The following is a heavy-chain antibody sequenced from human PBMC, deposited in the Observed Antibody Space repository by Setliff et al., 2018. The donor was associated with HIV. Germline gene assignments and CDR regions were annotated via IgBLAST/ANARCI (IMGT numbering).Heavy chain of an antibody. D-gene: IGHD3-10*01. Sequence: PSETLSLTCPVSGGSISSDGFYWSWIRQHPGEGLEWIGYISYSGTTYYKPSLKSPVTMSVDTSKNQFSLRLSSVTAADTAVYYCARASAERSAVRGLAIAFDIWGPGTKVTVSS. CDR2: ISYSGTT. CDR3: ARASAERSAVRGLAIAFDI. V-gene: IGHV4-31*01. CDR1: GGSISSDGFY. J-gene: IGHJ3*02.